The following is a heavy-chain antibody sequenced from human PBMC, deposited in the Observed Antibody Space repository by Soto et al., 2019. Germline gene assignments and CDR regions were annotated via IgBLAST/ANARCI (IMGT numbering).Heavy chain of an antibody. CDR1: GFTVSSNY. CDR3: ARLMNDYSYYFDY. D-gene: IGHD4-17*01. V-gene: IGHV3-66*01. Sequence: TGVSMRLSCAASGFTVSSNYMSWVRQAPGKGLEWVSVIYSGGSTYYADSVKGRFTISRDNSKNTLYLQMNSLRAEDTAVYYCARLMNDYSYYFDYWGQGTLVTVSS. J-gene: IGHJ4*02. CDR2: IYSGGST.